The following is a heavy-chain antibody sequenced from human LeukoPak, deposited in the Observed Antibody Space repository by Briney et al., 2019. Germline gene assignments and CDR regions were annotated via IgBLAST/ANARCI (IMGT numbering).Heavy chain of an antibody. CDR3: ARAPTVAGSLDY. D-gene: IGHD6-19*01. J-gene: IGHJ4*02. Sequence: SETLSLTCAVYGGSFSGYYWSWIRQPPGKGLEWIGEINHSGSTNYNQSLKSRVTISVDTSRNQFSLKLSSVTAADTAVYYCARAPTVAGSLDYWGQGTLVTVSS. V-gene: IGHV4-34*01. CDR2: INHSGST. CDR1: GGSFSGYY.